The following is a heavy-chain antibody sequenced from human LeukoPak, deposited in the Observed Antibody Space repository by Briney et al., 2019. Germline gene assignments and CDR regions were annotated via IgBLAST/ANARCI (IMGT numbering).Heavy chain of an antibody. J-gene: IGHJ4*02. Sequence: PGGSLRLSCAASGFTFSSYWMSWVRQAPGKGLEWVANIKEDGSEKKYYEDSVKDRFTISRDNTKKSLYLQMNSLRAEDTAMYYCARGGYRYEYWGQGTLDTVSS. CDR2: IKEDGSEKK. V-gene: IGHV3-7*04. CDR3: ARGGYRYEY. D-gene: IGHD5-12*01. CDR1: GFTFSSYW.